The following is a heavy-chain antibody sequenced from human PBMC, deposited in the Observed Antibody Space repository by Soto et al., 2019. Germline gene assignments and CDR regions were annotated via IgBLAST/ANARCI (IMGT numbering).Heavy chain of an antibody. CDR1: GYTFTAYY. Sequence: ASVKVCCKASGYTFTAYYIHWVRQAPGQEFEWMGWIRPNGGSTDFAREFQGRFTMTWGTSISTAYMDLSSLRSDDTAVYYCARGSVASAAEPTGMDVWGQGTTVTVSS. D-gene: IGHD6-13*01. V-gene: IGHV1-2*02. CDR2: IRPNGGST. J-gene: IGHJ6*02. CDR3: ARGSVASAAEPTGMDV.